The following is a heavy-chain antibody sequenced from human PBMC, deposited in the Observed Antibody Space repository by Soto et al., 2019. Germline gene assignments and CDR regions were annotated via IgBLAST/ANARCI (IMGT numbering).Heavy chain of an antibody. D-gene: IGHD6-19*01. V-gene: IGHV3-53*01. J-gene: IGHJ6*02. CDR1: WLTVSSNY. CDR2: TYTGGET. CDR3: VRMGQWRVPGDFYYGMDV. Sequence: AGSLRLSCAASWLTVSSNYMNWVRQAPGQGLEWVSLTYTGGETTYADSVKGRFTVSRDNSKNTLYLQMSSLRTEDTAVYYCVRMGQWRVPGDFYYGMDVWGQGTSVTVSS.